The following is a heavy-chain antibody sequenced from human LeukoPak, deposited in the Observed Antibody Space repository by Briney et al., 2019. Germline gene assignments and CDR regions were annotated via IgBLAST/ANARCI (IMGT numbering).Heavy chain of an antibody. CDR2: INPSGGTT. CDR1: GYTFTTHY. CDR3: AREMLGLQYPPFDY. Sequence: GASVKVSCKASGYTFTTHYMHWVRQAPGQGLEWMGIINPSGGTTNYAQKFQGRVTMTRDTSTTTLYMELSSLRSEDTAVYYCAREMLGLQYPPFDYWGQGTLVTVSS. D-gene: IGHD4-11*01. J-gene: IGHJ4*02. V-gene: IGHV1-46*01.